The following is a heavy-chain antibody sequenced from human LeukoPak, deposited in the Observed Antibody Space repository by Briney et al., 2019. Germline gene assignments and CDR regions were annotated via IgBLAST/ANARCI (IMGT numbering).Heavy chain of an antibody. CDR3: ARRILSGWYMGAFDI. CDR2: IYYSGST. D-gene: IGHD6-19*01. CDR1: GGSISSSSYY. J-gene: IGHJ3*02. V-gene: IGHV4-39*01. Sequence: SETLSLTCTVSGGSISSSSYYWGWIRQPPGKGLEWIGSIYYSGSTYYNPSLKSRVTISVDMSKNQFSLKLSSVTAAAAAVYYCARRILSGWYMGAFDIWGQGTMVTVSS.